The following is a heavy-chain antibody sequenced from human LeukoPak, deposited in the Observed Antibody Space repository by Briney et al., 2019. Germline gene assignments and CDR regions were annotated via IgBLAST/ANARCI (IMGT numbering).Heavy chain of an antibody. CDR2: ITGSGGST. Sequence: PGGSLRLSCAASGFTFNNYAMSWVRQAPGKGLEWVSTITGSGGSTYSADSVKGRLTISRDNSNNTLYLQMSSLRADDTALYYCARNQDSSWYYYYMDVWGKGTTVTVSS. CDR3: ARNQDSSWYYYYMDV. J-gene: IGHJ6*03. CDR1: GFTFNNYA. D-gene: IGHD6-13*01. V-gene: IGHV3-23*01.